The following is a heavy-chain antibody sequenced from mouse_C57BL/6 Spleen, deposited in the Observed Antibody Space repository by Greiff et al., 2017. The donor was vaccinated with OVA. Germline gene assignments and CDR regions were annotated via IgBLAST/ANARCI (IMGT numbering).Heavy chain of an antibody. CDR2: IDPSDSET. V-gene: IGHV1-52*01. D-gene: IGHD4-1*01. CDR1: GYTFTSYW. Sequence: VQLQQPGAELVRPGSSVKLSCKASGYTFTSYWMHWVKQRPIQGLEWIGNIDPSDSETHYNQKFKDKATLTVDKSSSTAYMQLSSLTSEDSAVYDCARWDRRNYYAMGYWGQGTSVTVSA. CDR3: ARWDRRNYYAMGY. J-gene: IGHJ4*01.